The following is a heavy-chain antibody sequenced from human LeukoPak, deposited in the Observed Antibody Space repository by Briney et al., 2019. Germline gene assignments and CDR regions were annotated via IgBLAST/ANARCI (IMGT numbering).Heavy chain of an antibody. CDR1: GYTFTSYG. J-gene: IGHJ3*02. CDR3: ARPSTGNAFDI. D-gene: IGHD1-1*01. Sequence: ASVKVSCKASGYTFTSYGISWVRQAPGQGLEWMGWISAYNGNTNYAQKLQGRVTMTTDTSTSTVYMELSSLRSEDTAVYYCARPSTGNAFDIWGQGTLVTVSS. V-gene: IGHV1-18*01. CDR2: ISAYNGNT.